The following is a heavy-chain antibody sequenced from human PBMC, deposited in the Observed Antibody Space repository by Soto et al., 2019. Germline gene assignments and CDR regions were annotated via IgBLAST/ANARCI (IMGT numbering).Heavy chain of an antibody. CDR2: INAGNGNT. Sequence: QVHLVQSGAEVKKPGASVKVSCKASGYSFTSYTIHWVRQAPGQRLEWMGWINAGNGNTKYSQKFQGRVTITRDTTASTAYMELSSLRSEDKAVYCCARGSSGHYPDYWGQGSLVTVSS. CDR3: ARGSSGHYPDY. J-gene: IGHJ4*02. CDR1: GYSFTSYT. D-gene: IGHD3-22*01. V-gene: IGHV1-3*01.